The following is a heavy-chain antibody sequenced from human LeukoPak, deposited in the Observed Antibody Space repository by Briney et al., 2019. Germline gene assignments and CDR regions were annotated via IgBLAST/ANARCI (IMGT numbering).Heavy chain of an antibody. Sequence: GGSLRLSCAASGFTFSSYSMNWVRQAPGKGLEWVSSISSSSSYIYCADSVKGRFTISRDNAKNSLYLQMNSLRAEDTAVYYCARGATVTTRILDYWGQGTLVTVSS. J-gene: IGHJ4*02. CDR3: ARGATVTTRILDY. V-gene: IGHV3-21*01. D-gene: IGHD4-17*01. CDR2: ISSSSSYI. CDR1: GFTFSSYS.